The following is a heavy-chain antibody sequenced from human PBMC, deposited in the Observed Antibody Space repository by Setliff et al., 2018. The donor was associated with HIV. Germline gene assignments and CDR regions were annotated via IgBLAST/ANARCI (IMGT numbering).Heavy chain of an antibody. D-gene: IGHD3-3*01. CDR3: AKDRITGYYNFWSGPNFDY. Sequence: GGSLRLSCVASGFAFDDYSMHWVRQAPGKGLEWVANIKQDGSEKHYVDSVKGRFNILRDDSKKTAYLQMNSLRADDTAVYYCAKDRITGYYNFWSGPNFDYWGQGTLVTVSS. V-gene: IGHV3-7*03. CDR2: IKQDGSEK. CDR1: GFAFDDYS. J-gene: IGHJ4*02.